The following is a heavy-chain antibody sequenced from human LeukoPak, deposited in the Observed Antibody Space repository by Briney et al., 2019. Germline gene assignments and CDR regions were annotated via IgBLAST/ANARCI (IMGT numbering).Heavy chain of an antibody. V-gene: IGHV4-61*01. CDR2: IYYSGST. CDR3: ARRQRNWFDP. Sequence: SETLSLTCTVSGGSVSSGSYYWSWIRQPPGKGLEWIGYIYYSGSTNYNPSLKSRVTISVDTSKNQFSLKLSSVTAADTAVYYCARRQRNWFDPWGQGTLVTVSS. CDR1: GGSVSSGSYY. J-gene: IGHJ5*02.